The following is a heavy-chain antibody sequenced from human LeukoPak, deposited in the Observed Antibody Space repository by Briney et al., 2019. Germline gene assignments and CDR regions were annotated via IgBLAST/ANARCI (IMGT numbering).Heavy chain of an antibody. CDR3: AKDFDRLYGRAPLFDP. J-gene: IGHJ5*02. CDR2: IWYDGSNK. V-gene: IGHV3-33*06. CDR1: GFTFSSYG. D-gene: IGHD3-9*01. Sequence: GGSLRLSCAASGFTFSSYGMHWVRQAPGKGLEWVAVIWYDGSNKYYADSVKGRFTISRDNSKNTLYLQMDSLRAEDTAVYYCAKDFDRLYGRAPLFDPWGQGTLVTVSS.